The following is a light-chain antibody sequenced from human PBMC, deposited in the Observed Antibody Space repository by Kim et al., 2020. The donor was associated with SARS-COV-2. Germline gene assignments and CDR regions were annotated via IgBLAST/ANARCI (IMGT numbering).Light chain of an antibody. V-gene: IGLV2-23*02. CDR1: SSDVGTYND. J-gene: IGLJ2*01. CDR3: CSYAGSNTFV. CDR2: EAS. Sequence: QSALTQPASVSGSPGQSITISCTGSSSDVGTYNDVSWYQHHPGKVPKVILYEASKRPSGISNRFSGSKSGNTASLTISGLQAEDEADYYCCSYAGSNTFVFGGGTQLTV.